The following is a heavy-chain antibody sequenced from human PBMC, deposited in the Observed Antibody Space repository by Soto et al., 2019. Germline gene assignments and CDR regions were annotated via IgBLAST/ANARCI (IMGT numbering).Heavy chain of an antibody. V-gene: IGHV4-34*01. CDR1: GGPFSSNY. Sequence: SETLSLTCAASGGPFSSNYRNWIRQPPGKGLEWIGEINHSGSSKYNPSLKSRITKSVDATKNQYSLKLISVTAADTAVYYCARGRRAGYCSSASCYMLDSWGQGALVTVSS. CDR2: INHSGSS. D-gene: IGHD2-2*03. J-gene: IGHJ4*02. CDR3: ARGRRAGYCSSASCYMLDS.